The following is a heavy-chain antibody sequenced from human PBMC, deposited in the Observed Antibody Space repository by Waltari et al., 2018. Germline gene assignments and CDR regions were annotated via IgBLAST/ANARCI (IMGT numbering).Heavy chain of an antibody. CDR3: ARGGYNYGYGYGNY. D-gene: IGHD5-18*01. J-gene: IGHJ4*02. V-gene: IGHV1-2*06. CDR1: GYTFTGYY. CDR2: INPSRGVT. Sequence: QVQLVQSGAEVKKPGASVKVSCRASGYTFTGYYIHWVAQALGQGLEWLGRINPSRGVTNYAQKFQGRVTITRDTSISTAYIELSGLTSDDTAVYYCARGGYNYGYGYGNYWGQGTLVTVSS.